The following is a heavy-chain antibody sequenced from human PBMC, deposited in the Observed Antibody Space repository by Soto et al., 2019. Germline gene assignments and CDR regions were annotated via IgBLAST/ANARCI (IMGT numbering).Heavy chain of an antibody. Sequence: QVQLQESGTGLVKASQTLSLTCTVSGGTITTGGHFWSWIRQYPGKVLEWIGYIYYSGTTHYNPSLKSRVTNSIDTSKNQFALNLSSVTAADTAVYYCARVVSGSYLEYWGQGTRVTVSS. CDR1: GGTITTGGHF. J-gene: IGHJ4*02. D-gene: IGHD1-26*01. CDR2: IYYSGTT. CDR3: ARVVSGSYLEY. V-gene: IGHV4-31*03.